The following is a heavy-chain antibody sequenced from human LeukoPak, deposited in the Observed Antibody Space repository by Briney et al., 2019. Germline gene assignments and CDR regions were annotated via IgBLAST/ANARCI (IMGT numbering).Heavy chain of an antibody. CDR1: GGSITSGNYY. CDR2: IFYTGST. CDR3: ARKYPDHWFDP. D-gene: IGHD6-6*01. J-gene: IGHJ5*02. Sequence: SETLSLTCTVSGGSITSGNYYWSWIRQPPGKGLEWIGYIFYTGSTNYSPSLESRVFISVDTFKNQFSLKLSSVTAADTAVYFCARKYPDHWFDPWGQGTLVTVSS. V-gene: IGHV4-30-4*01.